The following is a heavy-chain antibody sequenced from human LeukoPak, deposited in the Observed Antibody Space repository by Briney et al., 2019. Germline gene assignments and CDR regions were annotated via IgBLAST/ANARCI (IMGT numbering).Heavy chain of an antibody. CDR2: ISAYNGNT. Sequence: ASVKVSCKASGYTFTSYGISWVRQAPGQGLEWMGWISAYNGNTNYAQKLQGRVTMTTDTSTSTAYMELSSLRSEDTAVYYCARDTRYSSSWPYYYYYYMDVWGKGTTVTISS. J-gene: IGHJ6*03. D-gene: IGHD6-13*01. CDR3: ARDTRYSSSWPYYYYYYMDV. V-gene: IGHV1-18*01. CDR1: GYTFTSYG.